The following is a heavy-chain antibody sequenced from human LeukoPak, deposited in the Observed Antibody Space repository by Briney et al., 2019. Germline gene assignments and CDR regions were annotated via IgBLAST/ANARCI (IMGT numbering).Heavy chain of an antibody. CDR3: ARDHSSGLYYFDY. D-gene: IGHD6-19*01. J-gene: IGHJ4*02. CDR1: GGTFSNYA. Sequence: ASVKVSCKASGGTFSNYAISWVRQAPGQGLEWMGGIIPIFGTANYAQKFQGRVTITADESTSTAYMELSSLRSEDTAVYYCARDHSSGLYYFDYWGQGTLVTVSS. CDR2: IIPIFGTA. V-gene: IGHV1-69*13.